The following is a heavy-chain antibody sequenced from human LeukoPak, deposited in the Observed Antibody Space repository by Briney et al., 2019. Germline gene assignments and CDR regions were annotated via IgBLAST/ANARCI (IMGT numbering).Heavy chain of an antibody. V-gene: IGHV4-34*01. Sequence: SETLSLTCAVYGGSFSGYYWSWIRQPPGKGLEWIGEINHSGSTNYNPSLKSRVTISVDTSKNQFSLKLSSVTAADTAVYYCARASYSRIYFDYWGQGTLVTVSS. CDR3: ARASYSRIYFDY. D-gene: IGHD6-13*01. J-gene: IGHJ4*02. CDR1: GGSFSGYY. CDR2: INHSGST.